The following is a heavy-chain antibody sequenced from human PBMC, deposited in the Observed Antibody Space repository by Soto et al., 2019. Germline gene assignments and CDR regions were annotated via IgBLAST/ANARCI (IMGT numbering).Heavy chain of an antibody. CDR1: GGSIRDYY. Sequence: SETLSLTCTVSGGSIRDYYWSWIRQPPGKGLEWIGYVFYSGSTNYNPSLKSRVTISVDTPKNIFSLKLRSVTAADTAVYYCARMKRGYSYGSIIDFRRQGARVTVSS. CDR2: VFYSGST. D-gene: IGHD5-12*01. CDR3: ARMKRGYSYGSIIDF. J-gene: IGHJ4*02. V-gene: IGHV4-59*01.